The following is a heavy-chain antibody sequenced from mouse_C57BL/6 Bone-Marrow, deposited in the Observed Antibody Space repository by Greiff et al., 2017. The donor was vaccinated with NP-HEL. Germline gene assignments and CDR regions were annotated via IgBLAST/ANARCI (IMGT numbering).Heavy chain of an antibody. CDR1: GSSFPSGYY. CDR3: ARIYYDYEKDAMDY. J-gene: IGHJ4*01. Sequence: ESGPGLVKPSQSLSLTCSVTGSSFPSGYYWYWLRQLPGNKLEWMGYISYDGSNNYNPSLKNRIPITRDTSKNQFFLKLNSVTTEDTATYYCARIYYDYEKDAMDYWGQGTSVTVSS. D-gene: IGHD2-4*01. V-gene: IGHV3-6*01. CDR2: ISYDGSN.